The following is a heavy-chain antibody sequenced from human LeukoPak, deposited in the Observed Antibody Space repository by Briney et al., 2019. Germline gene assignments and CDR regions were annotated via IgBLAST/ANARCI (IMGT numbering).Heavy chain of an antibody. D-gene: IGHD1-26*01. CDR1: GFTFSSYA. CDR3: AKVNYGGGSYAPYFDY. CDR2: ISGSGGST. V-gene: IGHV3-23*01. Sequence: PGGSLRLSCAASGFTFSSYAMSWVRQAPGKGLEWASAISGSGGSTYYADSVKGRFTISRDNSKNTLYLQMNSLRAEDTAVYYCAKVNYGGGSYAPYFDYWGQGTLVTVSS. J-gene: IGHJ4*02.